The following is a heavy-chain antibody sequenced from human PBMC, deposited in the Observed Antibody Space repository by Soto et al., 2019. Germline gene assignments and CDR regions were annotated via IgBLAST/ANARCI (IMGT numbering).Heavy chain of an antibody. CDR3: ASRVNGYSGYATHC. V-gene: IGHV1-69*06. Sequence: GASVKVSCKASGGTFNSYGLTWVRQAPGQGLEWMGRIVPIFGAANYAQKFQGRVTITADKSTNTAYMELRSLGSEDTALYYCASRVNGYSGYATHCWGQGTLVTVSS. D-gene: IGHD5-12*01. J-gene: IGHJ4*02. CDR1: GGTFNSYG. CDR2: IVPIFGAA.